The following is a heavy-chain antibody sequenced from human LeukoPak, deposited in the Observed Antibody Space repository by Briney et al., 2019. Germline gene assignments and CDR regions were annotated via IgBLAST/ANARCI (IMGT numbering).Heavy chain of an antibody. V-gene: IGHV1-18*01. CDR1: GYTFTSYG. J-gene: IGHJ4*02. CDR2: ISAYNGHT. D-gene: IGHD6-13*01. CDR3: ARDIRRAYGYSTTPTDY. Sequence: ASVKVSCKTSGYTFTSYGISWVRQAPGQGLEWMGWISAYNGHTNYAQKFQGRVTMTTDTSTSTAYMELRSLRSDDTAMYYCARDIRRAYGYSTTPTDYWGQGTLVTVSS.